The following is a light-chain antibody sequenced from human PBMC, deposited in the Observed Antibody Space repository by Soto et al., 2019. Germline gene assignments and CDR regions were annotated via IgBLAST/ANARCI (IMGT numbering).Light chain of an antibody. J-gene: IGKJ1*01. CDR1: QSVSSY. CDR3: QQYNDSPQT. V-gene: IGKV3-15*01. Sequence: EIVMTQSPGTLSLSPGERATLSCRASQSVSSYLAWYQQIPGQAPRLLIYGASTRATGIPARFSGSGSGTEFTLAISSLQSEDFAVYYCQQYNDSPQTFGLGTKVEIK. CDR2: GAS.